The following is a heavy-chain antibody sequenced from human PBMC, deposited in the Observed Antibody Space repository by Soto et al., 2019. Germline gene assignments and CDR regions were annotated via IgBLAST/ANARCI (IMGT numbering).Heavy chain of an antibody. J-gene: IGHJ4*02. Sequence: QITLKESGPTLVKPTQTLTLTCTFSGFSLSTSGVGVGWIRQPPGKALEWLALIYWDDDKRYSPSLKSRLTITKDTSKNQVVLTMTNMDPVDTATYYCAHRRNTMLRGVIWPLLFDYWGQGTLVTVSS. D-gene: IGHD3-10*01. V-gene: IGHV2-5*02. CDR3: AHRRNTMLRGVIWPLLFDY. CDR2: IYWDDDK. CDR1: GFSLSTSGVG.